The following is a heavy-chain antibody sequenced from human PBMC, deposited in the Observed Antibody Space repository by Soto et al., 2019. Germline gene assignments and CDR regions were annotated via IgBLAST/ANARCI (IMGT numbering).Heavy chain of an antibody. CDR3: ARHSGGVAPYYYYYGMDV. J-gene: IGHJ6*02. CDR2: IYPGDSDT. D-gene: IGHD3-3*01. CDR1: GYSFTSYS. Sequence: GESLKISCKGSGYSFTSYSIGWVRQMPGKGLEWMGIIYPGDSDTRYSPSFQGQVTISADKSISTAYLQWSSLKASDTAMYYCARHSGGVAPYYYYYGMDVWGQGTTVTVSS. V-gene: IGHV5-51*01.